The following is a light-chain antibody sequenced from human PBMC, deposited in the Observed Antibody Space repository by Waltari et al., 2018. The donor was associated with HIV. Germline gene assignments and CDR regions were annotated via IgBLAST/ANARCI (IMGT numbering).Light chain of an antibody. CDR3: MQALQTPLIT. CDR1: KSLLNSNGFNY. CDR2: LGS. J-gene: IGKJ5*01. V-gene: IGKV2-28*01. Sequence: DIVMTQSPLSLPVTPGEPASIACRSSKSLLNSNGFNYLDWYLQKPGQSPRLLIYLGSDRAPGVPDRFSGSGSGTDFTLKISRVEAEDVGVYYCMQALQTPLITFGQGTRLEIK.